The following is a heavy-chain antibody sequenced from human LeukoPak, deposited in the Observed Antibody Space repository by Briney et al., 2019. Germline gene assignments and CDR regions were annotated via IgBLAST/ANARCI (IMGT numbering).Heavy chain of an antibody. CDR3: ARGLENVDNA. Sequence: PGGSLRLSCAASGFTFSSCGMHWVRQAPGKGLEWVAFIRYDGSNKYYADSVKGRFTISRDNAKKSLYLQMNSLRAEDTAVYYCARGLENVDNAWGQGILVTVSS. V-gene: IGHV3-30*02. D-gene: IGHD5-12*01. J-gene: IGHJ5*02. CDR2: IRYDGSNK. CDR1: GFTFSSCG.